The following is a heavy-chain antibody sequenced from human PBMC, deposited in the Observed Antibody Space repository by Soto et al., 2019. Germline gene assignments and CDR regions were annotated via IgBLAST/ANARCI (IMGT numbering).Heavy chain of an antibody. CDR2: MYHSGST. CDR1: GGSISSGDYY. D-gene: IGHD6-6*01. V-gene: IGHV4-30-4*01. CDR3: ARERPDGARLDP. Sequence: QVQLQESGPGLVKPSQTLSLTCTVSGGSISSGDYYWSWIRQPPGKGLEWIGYMYHSGSTYYNPSLKSRVTISVDTSKNQFSLNLSSVTAADTAVYYCARERPDGARLDPWGQGTLVTVSS. J-gene: IGHJ5*02.